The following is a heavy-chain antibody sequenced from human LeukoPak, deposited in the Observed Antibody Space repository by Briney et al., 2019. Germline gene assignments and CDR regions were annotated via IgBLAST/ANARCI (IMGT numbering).Heavy chain of an antibody. D-gene: IGHD1-26*01. Sequence: SVKVSCKASGGTFSSYAISWVRQAPGQGLEWMGGIIPIFGAANYAQKFQGRVTITTDESTSTAYMELSSLRSEDTAVYYCARGKHSGSYYLFDYWGQGTLVTVSS. CDR1: GGTFSSYA. CDR2: IIPIFGAA. V-gene: IGHV1-69*05. J-gene: IGHJ4*02. CDR3: ARGKHSGSYYLFDY.